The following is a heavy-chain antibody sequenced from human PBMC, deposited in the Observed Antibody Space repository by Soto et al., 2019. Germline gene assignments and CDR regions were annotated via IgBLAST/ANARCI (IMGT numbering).Heavy chain of an antibody. D-gene: IGHD3-16*01. CDR3: ATYWGTESHTFWFDL. CDR2: IFPADSDT. CDR1: GYNFDTSW. V-gene: IGHV5-51*01. Sequence: GESLKISCKVSGYNFDTSWIGWVRQMPGKGLEWMGIIFPADSDTRYSPSFQGQVTLSVDKSISTAFLQWSSLRASDTAIYYCATYWGTESHTFWFDLWGRGAQVTVSS. J-gene: IGHJ5*02.